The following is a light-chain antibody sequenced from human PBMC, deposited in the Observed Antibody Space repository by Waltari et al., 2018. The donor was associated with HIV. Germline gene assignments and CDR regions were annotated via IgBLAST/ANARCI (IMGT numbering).Light chain of an antibody. CDR1: QSVLYSSSNKNY. CDR2: CAS. Sequence: DIVMTQSPDSLAVSLGERATINCKSSQSVLYSSSNKNYLAWYQQKPGQPPKLLISCASTRESGVPDRFSGSGSGTDFTLTISSLQAEDVAVYYCQQYYSSPPTFGQGTKVEIK. J-gene: IGKJ1*01. V-gene: IGKV4-1*01. CDR3: QQYYSSPPT.